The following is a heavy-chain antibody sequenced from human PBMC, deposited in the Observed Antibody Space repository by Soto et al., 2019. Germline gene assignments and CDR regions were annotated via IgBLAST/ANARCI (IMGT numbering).Heavy chain of an antibody. CDR2: LTTIFGTA. D-gene: IGHD4-17*01. Sequence: QVQLVQSGAEVKKPGSSVKVSCKASGGTFSSYAISWVRQAPGQGLEWGVGLTTIFGTANYAQKFQGRVTITADESTSTASMELSSLRSEDTAVYYCAKQDGDSRMNAFDIWGQGTMVTVSS. CDR3: AKQDGDSRMNAFDI. V-gene: IGHV1-69*01. J-gene: IGHJ3*02. CDR1: GGTFSSYA.